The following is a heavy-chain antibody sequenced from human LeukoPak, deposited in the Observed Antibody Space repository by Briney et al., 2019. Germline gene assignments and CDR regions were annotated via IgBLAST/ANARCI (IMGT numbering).Heavy chain of an antibody. CDR1: GYSISRGYY. CDR3: ARDSALAQAVMFDY. J-gene: IGHJ4*02. V-gene: IGHV4-38-2*02. D-gene: IGHD6-19*01. Sequence: SETLSLTCSVSGYSISRGYYWGWIRQPPGNGLEWIGSIDHSGSTYYNPSLKSRVTISVVTSKNQFSLKLRSVTAADTAVYYCARDSALAQAVMFDYWGQGTLVTVSS. CDR2: IDHSGST.